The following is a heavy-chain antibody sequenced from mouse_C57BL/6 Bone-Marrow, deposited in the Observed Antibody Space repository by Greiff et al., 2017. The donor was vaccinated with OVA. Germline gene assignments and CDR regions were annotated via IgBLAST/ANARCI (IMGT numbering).Heavy chain of an antibody. CDR2: IWSDGST. D-gene: IGHD2-4*01. J-gene: IGHJ3*01. CDR3: ARHAFYDYDGGAWFAY. CDR1: GFSLTSYG. Sequence: VMLVESGPGLVAPSQSLSITCTVSGFSLTSYGVHWVRQPPGKGLEWLVVIWSDGSTTYNSALKSRLSISKDNSKSQVFLKMNSLQTDDTAMYYCARHAFYDYDGGAWFAYWGQGTLVTVSA. V-gene: IGHV2-6-1*01.